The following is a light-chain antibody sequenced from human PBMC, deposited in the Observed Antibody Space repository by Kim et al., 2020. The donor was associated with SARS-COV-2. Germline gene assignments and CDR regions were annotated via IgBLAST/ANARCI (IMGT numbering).Light chain of an antibody. CDR2: WAS. Sequence: RPPRKFSSSQTILNNSEITIYLAWYHQKPGQAPKLLIYWASIRESGVSDRFSGSGSETDFTLSLSRLQAEDVAVYYCQQYYSTPPSFGQGTKREI. V-gene: IGKV4-1*01. CDR1: QTILNNSEITIY. CDR3: QQYYSTPPS. J-gene: IGKJ2*03.